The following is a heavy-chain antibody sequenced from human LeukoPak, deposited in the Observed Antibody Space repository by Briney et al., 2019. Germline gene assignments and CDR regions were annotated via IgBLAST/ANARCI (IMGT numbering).Heavy chain of an antibody. V-gene: IGHV3-73*01. D-gene: IGHD6-13*01. Sequence: GGSLRLSCAASGFTFSGSAMHWVRQASGKGLEWVGRIRSKANSYATAYAASVKGRFTISRDDSKNTAYLQMNSLKTEDTAVYYCTRPSIAAAGLQWGQGTLVTVSS. CDR3: TRPSIAAAGLQ. CDR2: IRSKANSYAT. CDR1: GFTFSGSA. J-gene: IGHJ1*01.